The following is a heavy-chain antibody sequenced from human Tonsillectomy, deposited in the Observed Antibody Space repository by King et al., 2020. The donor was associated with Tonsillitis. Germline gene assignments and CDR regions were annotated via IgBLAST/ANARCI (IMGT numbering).Heavy chain of an antibody. Sequence: VQLVESGGGLVQPGGSLRLSCAASGFSFSNNWMQWVRQAPGKGLVGVSRINDDGSTTLYADSVKGRFTVSRDNAKNTLYLQMNSLRAEDTAVYYCVKDSSCSYWGQGTLVTVPS. D-gene: IGHD3-22*01. J-gene: IGHJ4*02. CDR2: INDDGSTT. CDR1: GFSFSNNW. V-gene: IGHV3-74*01. CDR3: VKDSSCSY.